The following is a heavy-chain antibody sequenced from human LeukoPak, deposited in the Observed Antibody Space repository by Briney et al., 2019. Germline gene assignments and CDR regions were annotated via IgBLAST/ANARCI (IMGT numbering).Heavy chain of an antibody. CDR2: INWDGGAT. V-gene: IGHV3-20*04. Sequence: GGPLRLSCTDSGNDSDDYGMSWVRQVPRKGLEWVAGINWDGGATAYSDSVKGRFTITRDQAKNSLLLQMESLRAEDTGLYYCARDLSSSWYSLGYWGQGIPVTVSS. J-gene: IGHJ4*02. CDR1: GNDSDDYG. D-gene: IGHD6-13*01. CDR3: ARDLSSSWYSLGY.